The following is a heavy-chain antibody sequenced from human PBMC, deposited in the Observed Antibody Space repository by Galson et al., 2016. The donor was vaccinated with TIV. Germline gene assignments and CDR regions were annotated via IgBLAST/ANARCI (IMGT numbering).Heavy chain of an antibody. V-gene: IGHV1-69*13. D-gene: IGHD6-13*01. J-gene: IGHJ4*02. CDR1: GSIFNSFA. CDR3: ARGPEYTSSYFSF. CDR2: ITGVFGTS. Sequence: SVKVSCKASGSIFNSFAISWVRQAPGQGLEWMGGITGVFGTSNYAQKFQARVTITADQSTSTTYLEVTNLRSEDTAVYYCARGPEYTSSYFSFWAQGTLVTVSA.